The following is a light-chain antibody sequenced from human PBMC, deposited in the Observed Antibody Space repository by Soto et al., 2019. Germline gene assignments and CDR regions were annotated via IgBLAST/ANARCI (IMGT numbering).Light chain of an antibody. J-gene: IGKJ5*01. CDR2: GAS. CDR1: QSVASSY. V-gene: IGKV3-20*01. CDR3: QQYGTSWIT. Sequence: ESVLTQSPGTLSLSPGERATLSCRASQSVASSYLAWYQQKPGQSPRLLLYGASTRATGIPDRFSGSGSGTDFTLTISRVEPDDFAVYYCQQYGTSWITFGQGTRLEIK.